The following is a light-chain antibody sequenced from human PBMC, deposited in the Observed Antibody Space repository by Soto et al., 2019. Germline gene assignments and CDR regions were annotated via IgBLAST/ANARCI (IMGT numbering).Light chain of an antibody. CDR1: QRISGY. V-gene: IGKV3-15*01. J-gene: IGKJ5*01. CDR2: DAS. CDR3: QQYNNWPRT. Sequence: EILLTQSPSTLALSPGERATLSCGASQRISGYLAWYQQKPGQAPRLLIYDASTRATGIPGRFSGSGSGTEFTLTISSLPPEDFEVYYCQQYNNWPRTFGQGTRLEIK.